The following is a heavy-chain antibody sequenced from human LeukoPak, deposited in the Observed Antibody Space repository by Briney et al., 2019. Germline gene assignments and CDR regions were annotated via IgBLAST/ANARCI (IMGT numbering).Heavy chain of an antibody. J-gene: IGHJ5*02. CDR2: FYHSGST. V-gene: IGHV4-38-2*02. CDR1: GYFIRSGFY. Sequence: SETLSLTCTASGYFIRSGFYWGWIRQPPGKGLEWIGSFYHSGSTYYNPSLESRVTISLDTSKNQLSLKLSSVTAADTAVYYCARHSCGGDCYSWIRGGGNWFDPWGQGTLVTVSS. D-gene: IGHD2-21*02. CDR3: ARHSCGGDCYSWIRGGGNWFDP.